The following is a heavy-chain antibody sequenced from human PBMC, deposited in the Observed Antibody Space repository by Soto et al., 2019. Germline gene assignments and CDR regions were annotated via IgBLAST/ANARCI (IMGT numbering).Heavy chain of an antibody. CDR3: ARTIITIFGVVPADAFDI. CDR1: GGSISSGGYY. D-gene: IGHD3-3*01. J-gene: IGHJ3*02. Sequence: SETLSLTCTVSGGSISSGGYYWSWIRQHPGKGLEWIGYIYYSGSTYYNPSLKSRVTISVDTSKNQFSLKLSSVTAADTAVYYCARTIITIFGVVPADAFDIWGQGTMVTVSS. CDR2: IYYSGST. V-gene: IGHV4-31*03.